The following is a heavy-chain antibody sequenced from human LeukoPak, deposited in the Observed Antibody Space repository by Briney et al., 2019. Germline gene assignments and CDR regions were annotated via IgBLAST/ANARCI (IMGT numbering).Heavy chain of an antibody. CDR2: INPNSGGT. J-gene: IGHJ4*02. CDR3: ARLGHYDFWNGDY. V-gene: IGHV1-2*02. CDR1: GYTFSDYY. D-gene: IGHD3-3*01. Sequence: ASVKVSCTASGYTFSDYYMHWVRQARGQGLEWMGWINPNSGGTDYAQKFQGRVTMTRDTSISTAYMELSRLRSDDTAVYYCARLGHYDFWNGDYWGQGTLVTVSS.